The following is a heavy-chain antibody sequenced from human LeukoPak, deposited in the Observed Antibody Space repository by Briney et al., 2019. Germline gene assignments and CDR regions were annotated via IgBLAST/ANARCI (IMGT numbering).Heavy chain of an antibody. CDR3: AKEATVTTQYHFYGMDL. Sequence: GGSLRLSCAASGFIFSSYVVSWVRQAPGKGLEWVSGSSGSGGKTYYADSVKGRFTISRDNSKNTLYLQMNSLRAEDTAVYDCAKEATVTTQYHFYGMDLWGQGTTVTVSS. CDR1: GFIFSSYV. J-gene: IGHJ6*02. CDR2: SSGSGGKT. V-gene: IGHV3-23*01. D-gene: IGHD4-17*01.